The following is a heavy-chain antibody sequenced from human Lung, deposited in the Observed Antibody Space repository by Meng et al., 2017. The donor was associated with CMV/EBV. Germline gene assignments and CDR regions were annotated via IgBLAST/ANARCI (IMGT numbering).Heavy chain of an antibody. D-gene: IGHD3-3*01. CDR2: IDQSGST. J-gene: IGHJ4*02. CDR1: F. Sequence: FWGWIRQPPGKGLEYIGGIDQSGSTRYNESLRTRVTLSVDTSKNHISLDLKSMTDADMGLYFCARGTWSGTVRGAREPPSPSPQVSPWGQRTLVTVSS. CDR3: ARGTWSGTVRGAREPPSPSPQVSP. V-gene: IGHV4-34*01.